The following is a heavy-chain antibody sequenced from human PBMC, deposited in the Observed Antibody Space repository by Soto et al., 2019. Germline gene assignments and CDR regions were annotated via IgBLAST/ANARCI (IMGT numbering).Heavy chain of an antibody. Sequence: EVQVLESGGGLVQPGGSLRLSCAASGFTFRSYAMSWVRQAPGKGLEWVSVISGSGDSTYYADSVKGRFTISRDNSKNTPYMQMNSMRAEDTAVYYCAKPEDLRFTVFGVGYDGMDVWGQGTTVTVSS. D-gene: IGHD3-3*01. V-gene: IGHV3-23*01. CDR1: GFTFRSYA. CDR2: ISGSGDST. J-gene: IGHJ6*02. CDR3: AKPEDLRFTVFGVGYDGMDV.